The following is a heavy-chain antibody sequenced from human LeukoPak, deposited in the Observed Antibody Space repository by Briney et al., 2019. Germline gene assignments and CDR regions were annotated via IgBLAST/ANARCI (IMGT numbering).Heavy chain of an antibody. CDR3: AKAGDSSSSPLFLD. D-gene: IGHD6-6*01. V-gene: IGHV3-30*02. J-gene: IGHJ4*02. Sequence: GGSLRLSCAASGFTFSSYGMHWVRQAPGKGLEWVAFIRYDGSNKYYADSVKGRFTISRDNSKNTLYLQMNSLRAEDTAVYYCAKAGDSSSSPLFLDWGQGTLVTVSS. CDR1: GFTFSSYG. CDR2: IRYDGSNK.